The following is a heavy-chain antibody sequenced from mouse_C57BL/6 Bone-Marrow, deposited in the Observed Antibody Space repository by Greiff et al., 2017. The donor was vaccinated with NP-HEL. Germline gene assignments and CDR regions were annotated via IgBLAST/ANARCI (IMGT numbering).Heavy chain of an antibody. CDR3: TRGEDGYPFAY. J-gene: IGHJ3*01. V-gene: IGHV1-15*01. D-gene: IGHD2-3*01. Sequence: QVQLKESGAELVRPGASVTLSCKASGYTFTDYEMHWVKQTPVHGLEWIGAIDPETGGTAYNQKVKGKAILTADKSSSTAYMELRSLTSEDSAVYYCTRGEDGYPFAYWGQGTLVTVSA. CDR1: GYTFTDYE. CDR2: IDPETGGT.